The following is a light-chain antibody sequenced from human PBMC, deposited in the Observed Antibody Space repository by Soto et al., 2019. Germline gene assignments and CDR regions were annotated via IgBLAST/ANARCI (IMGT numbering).Light chain of an antibody. CDR2: NSN. V-gene: IGLV1-44*01. CDR3: ATWDDSLNVVL. J-gene: IGLJ2*01. Sequence: QAVVTQAPSASGTPGQRVIISCSGSGSNIGSNTVNWYRHLPGTAPKLLIYNSNQRPSGVPDRLSGSQSGTSASLAISGLQSEDEADYYCATWDDSLNVVLFGGGTKLTVL. CDR1: GSNIGSNT.